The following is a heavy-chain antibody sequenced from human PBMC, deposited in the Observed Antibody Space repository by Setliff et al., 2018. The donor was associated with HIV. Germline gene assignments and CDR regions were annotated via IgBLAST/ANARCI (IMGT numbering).Heavy chain of an antibody. Sequence: SETLSLTCTVSGGSISSSNYYWGWLRQPPGKGLEWIGSIYYSGNTYYNPSLKSRVTISVDTSKNQFSLKLSSVTAADTAVYHCARRVILSYGYYFDYWGQGTQVTVSS. J-gene: IGHJ4*02. D-gene: IGHD3-16*02. CDR1: GGSISSSNYY. V-gene: IGHV4-39*01. CDR2: IYYSGNT. CDR3: ARRVILSYGYYFDY.